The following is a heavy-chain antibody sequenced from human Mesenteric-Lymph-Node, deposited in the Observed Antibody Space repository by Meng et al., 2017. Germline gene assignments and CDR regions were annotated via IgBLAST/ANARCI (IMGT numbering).Heavy chain of an antibody. J-gene: IGHJ4*02. Sequence: SETLSLTCVVSDYSVVTAYYWGWIRQSPGKGLEGIGCRFHSGSTYYNPSLRSRVAISRDTSKNQVSLKLNSVTAADSAVYYCATQRGGIDYWGQGAQVTVSS. CDR1: DYSVVTAYY. D-gene: IGHD3-16*01. CDR3: ATQRGGIDY. V-gene: IGHV4-38-2*01. CDR2: RFHSGST.